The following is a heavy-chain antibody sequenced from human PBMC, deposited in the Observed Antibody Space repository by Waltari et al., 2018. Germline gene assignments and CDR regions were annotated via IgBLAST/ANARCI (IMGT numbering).Heavy chain of an antibody. D-gene: IGHD3-16*01. CDR1: GLPSTLPP. V-gene: IGHV3-73*01. CDR3: AKQKTGGANDF. J-gene: IGHJ4*01. CDR2: IRSKINNDAT. Sequence: EVHLVESGGGLVQPGGSLIIHCAAPGLPSTLPPIHWVRQAPGKGLEWIGRIRSKINNDATAYGASVKDRFSISRDDSRNTAFLEMNSLKTDDSAVYYCAKQKTGGANDFWGQGTLVTVST.